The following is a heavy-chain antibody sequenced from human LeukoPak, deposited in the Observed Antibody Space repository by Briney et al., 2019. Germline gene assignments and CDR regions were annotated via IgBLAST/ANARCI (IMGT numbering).Heavy chain of an antibody. D-gene: IGHD1-26*01. CDR3: AREIVGTHKSRFDP. CDR1: GFAFSSYS. J-gene: IGHJ5*02. V-gene: IGHV3-48*04. Sequence: PGGSLRLSCAASGFAFSSYSMNWVRQAPGKGLEWVSYISSSSYTIYYAGSVKGRFTISRDNAKNSLYLQMNSLRAEDTAVYYCAREIVGTHKSRFDPWGQGTLVTVSS. CDR2: ISSSSYTI.